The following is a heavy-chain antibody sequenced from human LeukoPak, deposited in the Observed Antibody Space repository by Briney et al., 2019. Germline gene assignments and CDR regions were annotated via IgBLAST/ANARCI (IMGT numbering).Heavy chain of an antibody. J-gene: IGHJ4*02. CDR2: IKQDGSQK. D-gene: IGHD4-17*01. CDR1: GFTFSRNW. CDR3: AREVYGDNYFDY. Sequence: PGGSLRLSCAASGFTFSRNWMSWVRQAPGKGPEWVANIKQDGSQKYNVDSVKGRFTISRDNAKMSLHLQMNSLRAEDTAMYYCAREVYGDNYFDYWGQGTLVTVSS. V-gene: IGHV3-7*05.